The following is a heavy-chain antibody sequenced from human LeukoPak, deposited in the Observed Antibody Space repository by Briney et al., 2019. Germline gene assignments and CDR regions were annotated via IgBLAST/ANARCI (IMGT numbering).Heavy chain of an antibody. D-gene: IGHD3-22*01. CDR1: GGSISSSNW. CDR3: ARDFYDSSGLDAFDI. V-gene: IGHV4-4*02. CDR2: IYHSGST. J-gene: IGHJ3*02. Sequence: SETLSLTCAVSGGSISSSNWWSWVRQPPGKGLEWIGEIYHSGSTNYNPSLKSRVTISVDTSKNQFSLKLSSVTAADTAVYYCARDFYDSSGLDAFDIWGQGTMVTVSS.